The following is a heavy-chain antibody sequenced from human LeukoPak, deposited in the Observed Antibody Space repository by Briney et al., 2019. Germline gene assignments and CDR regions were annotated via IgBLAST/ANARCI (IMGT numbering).Heavy chain of an antibody. D-gene: IGHD3-10*01. CDR3: ARFYGSGTGYYYYMDV. J-gene: IGHJ6*03. V-gene: IGHV3-48*03. CDR1: GFTFSSYE. CDR2: ISSSGSTK. Sequence: GGSLRLSCAASGFTFSSYEMNWVRQAPGKGLEWVSYISSSGSTKYYADSVKGRFTISRDNSKNTLYLQMSSLRADDTAVYYCARFYGSGTGYYYYMDVWGKGTTVTISS.